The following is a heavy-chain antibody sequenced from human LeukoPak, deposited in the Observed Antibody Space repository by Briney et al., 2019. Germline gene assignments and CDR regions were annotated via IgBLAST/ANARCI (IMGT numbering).Heavy chain of an antibody. Sequence: ASGTLSLTCAVYGGSFSGYYWSWIRQPPGKGLEWIGEINHSGSTNYNPSLKSRVTISVDTSKNQFSLKLSSVTAADTAVYYCARLEYSSSWYGYYYYYMDVWGKGTTVTVSS. J-gene: IGHJ6*03. CDR1: GGSFSGYY. V-gene: IGHV4-34*01. CDR2: INHSGST. D-gene: IGHD6-13*01. CDR3: ARLEYSSSWYGYYYYYMDV.